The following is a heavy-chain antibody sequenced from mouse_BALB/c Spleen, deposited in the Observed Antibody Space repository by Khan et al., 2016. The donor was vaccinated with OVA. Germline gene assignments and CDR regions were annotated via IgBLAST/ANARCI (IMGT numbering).Heavy chain of an antibody. CDR1: GYIFTDYY. CDR3: ARRNYFGYTFAY. D-gene: IGHD1-2*01. V-gene: IGHV1-77*01. J-gene: IGHJ3*01. Sequence: QVQLKESGAELARPGASVKLSCKASGYIFTDYYINWVKQRTGQGLEWIGEISPGSDDTYYNEKFKGKATLTADKSSSTAYMQLSSLTSEDSAVYFCARRNYFGYTFAYGGQGTLVTVSA. CDR2: ISPGSDDT.